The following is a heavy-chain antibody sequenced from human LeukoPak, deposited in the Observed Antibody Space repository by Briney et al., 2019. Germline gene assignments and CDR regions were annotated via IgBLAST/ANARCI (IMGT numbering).Heavy chain of an antibody. CDR1: GYSISTGYY. CDR3: ARKYGSNAGYFDY. Sequence: SDTLSLTCAVSGYSISTGYYWGWARQPPGKGLEWIGHTYHSGTSYYNPSLKSRVTISVDTSKNRSSLTLSAVTAADTALYYCARKYGSNAGYFDYWGQGDLVTVSS. CDR2: TYHSGTS. J-gene: IGHJ4*02. V-gene: IGHV4-38-2*01. D-gene: IGHD4-23*01.